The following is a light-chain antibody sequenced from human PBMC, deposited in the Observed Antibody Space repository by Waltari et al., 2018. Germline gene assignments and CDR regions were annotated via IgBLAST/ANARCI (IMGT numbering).Light chain of an antibody. Sequence: QSALTQPASVSGSPGPSITISCTGTSRDVGDYDWVSWYQQHPGKAPKVVIFEVSYRPSGVSNRFSGSKSGNTASLTISGLQAEDEADYYCTSYTSRHSLVFGTGTKVTVL. CDR1: SRDVGDYDW. CDR3: TSYTSRHSLV. CDR2: EVS. V-gene: IGLV2-14*01. J-gene: IGLJ1*01.